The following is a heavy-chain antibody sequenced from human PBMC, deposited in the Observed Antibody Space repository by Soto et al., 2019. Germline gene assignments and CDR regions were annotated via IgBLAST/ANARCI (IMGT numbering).Heavy chain of an antibody. CDR2: IWYDGSNK. J-gene: IGHJ4*02. V-gene: IGHV3-33*01. D-gene: IGHD5-18*01. Sequence: GGSLRLSCAASGFTFSSYGMHWVRQAPGKGLEWVAVIWYDGSNKYYADSVKGRFTISRDNSKNTLYLQMNSLRAEDTAVYYCARDSGYSYGLDYWGQGTLVTVSS. CDR1: GFTFSSYG. CDR3: ARDSGYSYGLDY.